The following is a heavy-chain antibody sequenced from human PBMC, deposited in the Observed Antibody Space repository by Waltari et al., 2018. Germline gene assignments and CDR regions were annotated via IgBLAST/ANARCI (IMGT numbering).Heavy chain of an antibody. V-gene: IGHV4-4*07. D-gene: IGHD1-26*01. Sequence: QVQLQESGPGLVKPSETLSLTCTVSGGSISGYYWNWIRQPAGKGLEWIGRVYTRGSTNYNPSLKSRVTMSVDTSKNQFSLKLSSVTAADTAVYFCAREIDRGPGRWFDPWGQGTLVTVSS. J-gene: IGHJ5*02. CDR1: GGSISGYY. CDR2: VYTRGST. CDR3: AREIDRGPGRWFDP.